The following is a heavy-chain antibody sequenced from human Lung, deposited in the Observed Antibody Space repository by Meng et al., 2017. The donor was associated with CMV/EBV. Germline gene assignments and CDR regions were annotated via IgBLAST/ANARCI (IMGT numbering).Heavy chain of an antibody. Sequence: SETLSLXXTVSGGSISSSSYYWGWIRQPPGKGLEWIGSIYYSGSTYYNPSLKSRVTISVDTSKNQFSLKLSSVTAADTAVYYCARLSDFWSGYPDLVDYWGQGTLVTVSS. D-gene: IGHD3-3*01. CDR1: GGSISSSSYY. CDR3: ARLSDFWSGYPDLVDY. V-gene: IGHV4-39*01. CDR2: IYYSGST. J-gene: IGHJ4*02.